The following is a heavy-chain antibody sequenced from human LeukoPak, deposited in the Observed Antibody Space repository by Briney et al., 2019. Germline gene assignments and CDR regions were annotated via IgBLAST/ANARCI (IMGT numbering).Heavy chain of an antibody. Sequence: PSETLSLTCTVSGGSISSYYWSWIRQPPGKGLEWIGYIYYSGSTNYNPSLKSRVTISVDTSKNQFSLKLSSVTAADTAVYYCAREKTAPSGGYYYGMDVWGQGTTVTVSS. D-gene: IGHD5-18*01. CDR2: IYYSGST. J-gene: IGHJ6*02. V-gene: IGHV4-59*01. CDR1: GGSISSYY. CDR3: AREKTAPSGGYYYGMDV.